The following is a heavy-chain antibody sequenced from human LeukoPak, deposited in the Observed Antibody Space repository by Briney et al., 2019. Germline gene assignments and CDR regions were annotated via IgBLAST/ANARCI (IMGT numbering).Heavy chain of an antibody. CDR2: NNGDGSTT. D-gene: IGHD2-15*01. J-gene: IGHJ5*02. CDR1: GFSLSGYW. CDR3: ARDPRNVGLAP. V-gene: IGHV3-74*01. Sequence: GSLRLSCVASGFSLSGYWMYWVRQAPGKGLMYILRNNGDGSTTNYADVVKGRFTMSRDNVKNTLYLQMNSLRVEDTAVYYCARDPRNVGLAPWGQGTLVTVSS.